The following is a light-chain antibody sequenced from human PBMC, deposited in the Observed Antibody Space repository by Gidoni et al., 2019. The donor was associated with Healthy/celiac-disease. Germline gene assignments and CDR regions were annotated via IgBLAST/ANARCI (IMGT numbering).Light chain of an antibody. CDR3: MQALQTPYT. CDR2: LGS. V-gene: IGKV2-28*01. Sequence: DIVMTQSPLSLPVTPGEPASISCRSSQSLLHSNGYNYLDWYLQKPGQSPPRLIYLGSNRASGVPDRFSGSGSGTDFTLKISRVEAEDVGVYYCMQALQTPYTFGQGTKLEIK. CDR1: QSLLHSNGYNY. J-gene: IGKJ2*01.